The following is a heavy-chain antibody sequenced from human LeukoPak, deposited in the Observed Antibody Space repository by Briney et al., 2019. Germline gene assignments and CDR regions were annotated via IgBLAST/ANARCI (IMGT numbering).Heavy chain of an antibody. J-gene: IGHJ4*02. V-gene: IGHV4-34*01. D-gene: IGHD5-18*01. CDR3: ARGGYSYGPNKIDY. CDR2: INHSGST. CDR1: GGSFSGYY. Sequence: SETLSLTCAVYGGSFSGYYWSWIRQPPGKGLDWIGGINHSGSTNYNPSLNSRVTIPVDTSKNQVSLKLSSVTAGDTAVYYCARGGYSYGPNKIDYWGQGTLVTVSS.